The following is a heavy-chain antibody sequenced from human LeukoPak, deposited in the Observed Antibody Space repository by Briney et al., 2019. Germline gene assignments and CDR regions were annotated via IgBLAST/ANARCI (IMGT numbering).Heavy chain of an antibody. CDR2: INSDGSST. CDR3: ATLHIVNTTFAY. V-gene: IGHV3-74*01. CDR1: VYTFSNYW. J-gene: IGHJ4*02. D-gene: IGHD2-21*01. Sequence: GGSLRLSCAASVYTFSNYWMHWVRQAPGKGLVWVSRINSDGSSTSYADFVKGRFTISRDNAKNTLYMQMNSLRDEDTAVYYCATLHIVNTTFAYWGQGTLVTISS.